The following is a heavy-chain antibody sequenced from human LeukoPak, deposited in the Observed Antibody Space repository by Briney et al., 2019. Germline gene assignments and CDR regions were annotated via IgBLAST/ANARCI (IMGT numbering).Heavy chain of an antibody. CDR1: GFTFSSYA. CDR2: ISGSGGST. CDR3: AKGTHRIAVAGTVDY. Sequence: GGSLRLSCAASGFTFSSYAMSWVRQAPGKGLEGVSAISGSGGSTYYADSVKGRFTISRDNSKNTLYLQMNSLRDEDTAVYYCAKGTHRIAVAGTVDYWGQGTLVTVSS. D-gene: IGHD6-19*01. V-gene: IGHV3-23*01. J-gene: IGHJ4*02.